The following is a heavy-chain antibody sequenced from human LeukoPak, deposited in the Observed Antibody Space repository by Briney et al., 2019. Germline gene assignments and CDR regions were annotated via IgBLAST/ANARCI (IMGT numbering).Heavy chain of an antibody. Sequence: ASVKVSCKASGYTFTSYDINWVRQATGQGLEWMGWMNPNSGNTGYAQKFQGRVTMTRNTSISTAYMELSSLRSEDTAVYYCARGLAYCTNGVCYTWYFDYRGQGTLVTVSP. J-gene: IGHJ4*02. D-gene: IGHD2-8*01. CDR1: GYTFTSYD. V-gene: IGHV1-8*01. CDR2: MNPNSGNT. CDR3: ARGLAYCTNGVCYTWYFDY.